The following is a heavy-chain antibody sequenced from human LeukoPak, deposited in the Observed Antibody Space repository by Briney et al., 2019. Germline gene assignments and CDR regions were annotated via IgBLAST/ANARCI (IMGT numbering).Heavy chain of an antibody. J-gene: IGHJ4*02. CDR1: GFTVSSNY. CDR3: AREKDYYDSSGYSRYFDY. Sequence: GGSLRLSCAASGFTVSSNYMSWVRQAPGKGLEWVSVIYSGGSTYYADSVKGRFTISRDNSKNTLYLQMNSLRAEDTAVYYCAREKDYYDSSGYSRYFDYWGQGTLVTVSS. D-gene: IGHD3-22*01. V-gene: IGHV3-66*01. CDR2: IYSGGST.